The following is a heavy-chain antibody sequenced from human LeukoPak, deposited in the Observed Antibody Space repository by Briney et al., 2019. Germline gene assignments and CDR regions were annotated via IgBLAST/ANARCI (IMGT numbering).Heavy chain of an antibody. Sequence: GGSLRLSCAASGFTVSSYAMYWVRQAPGKGLVWVARVHGDGYSISYADSVRGRFTISRDNAKDTLYLHMNSLRPEDTAVYYCARAQVGAPTDFWGQGTLVTVSS. CDR2: VHGDGYSI. J-gene: IGHJ4*02. CDR3: ARAQVGAPTDF. CDR1: GFTVSSYA. V-gene: IGHV3-74*01. D-gene: IGHD1-26*01.